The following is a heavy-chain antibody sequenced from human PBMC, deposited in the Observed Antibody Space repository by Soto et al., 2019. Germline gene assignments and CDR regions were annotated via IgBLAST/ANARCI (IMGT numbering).Heavy chain of an antibody. D-gene: IGHD1-7*01. J-gene: IGHJ4*02. CDR1: GGSFTSNNW. V-gene: IGHV4-4*02. Sequence: SETLSLTCAVSGGSFTSNNWWTWVRQPPGQGLEWIGEIYRTGSTNYNPSLKSRVTISLDKSENQFSLKVTSLTAADTAVYYCASRYPGTSVDYWGQGTLVTVSS. CDR3: ASRYPGTSVDY. CDR2: IYRTGST.